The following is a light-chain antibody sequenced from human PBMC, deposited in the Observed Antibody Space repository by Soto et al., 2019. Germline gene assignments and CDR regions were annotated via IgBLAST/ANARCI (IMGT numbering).Light chain of an antibody. CDR2: EAS. CDR1: QSVSTY. V-gene: IGKV3-11*01. J-gene: IGKJ2*01. CDR3: QQANTFPFT. Sequence: EVVLTQSPATMSLYPGEGATLSCRASQSVSTYLAWYQQKPGQAPRLLIFEASKRATGIPDRISGSGSGTDFTLTISSLQPEDSATYYCQQANTFPFTFGQGTRLEI.